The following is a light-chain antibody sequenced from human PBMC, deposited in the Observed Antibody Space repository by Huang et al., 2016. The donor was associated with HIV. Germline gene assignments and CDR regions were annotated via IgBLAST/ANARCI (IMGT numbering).Light chain of an antibody. J-gene: IGKJ1*01. CDR1: QDVSNY. V-gene: IGKV1-8*01. CDR2: SAS. Sequence: AIRITQSPSSLSASTGDRVTITWRASQDVSNYLAWYQQKPGRAPNLVIYSASTLQGGVPSRFSGNGSATDFSLTINCLQSEDFATYYCQQYYLYPWTFGQGTKVEI. CDR3: QQYYLYPWT.